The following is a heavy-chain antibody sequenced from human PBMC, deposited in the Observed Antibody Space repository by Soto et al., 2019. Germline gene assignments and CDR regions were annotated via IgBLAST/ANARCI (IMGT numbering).Heavy chain of an antibody. CDR3: ARDGRGYCSGGSCYYYYYMDV. D-gene: IGHD2-15*01. CDR1: GGSISSYY. V-gene: IGHV4-59*12. Sequence: PSETLSLTCTVSGGSISSYYWSWIRQPPGKGLEWIGYIYYSGSTNYNPSLKSRVTISVDTSKNQFSLKLSSVTAADTAVYYCARDGRGYCSGGSCYYYYYMDVWGKGTTVTVSS. CDR2: IYYSGST. J-gene: IGHJ6*03.